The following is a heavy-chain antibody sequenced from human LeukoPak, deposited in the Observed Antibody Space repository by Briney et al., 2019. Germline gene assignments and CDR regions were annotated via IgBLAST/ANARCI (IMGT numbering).Heavy chain of an antibody. CDR2: IDDSGVIR. D-gene: IGHD2-21*02. CDR1: GFTFKTHA. CDR3: VREDTPATANY. J-gene: IGHJ4*02. Sequence: GGSLRLSCAASGFTFKTHAMSWVRQAPGKGLEWVSRIDDSGVIRSYADSVKGRFTISRDNSKMTLTLQMNSLRAEDTAVYYCVREDTPATANYWGQGTLVTISS. V-gene: IGHV3-23*01.